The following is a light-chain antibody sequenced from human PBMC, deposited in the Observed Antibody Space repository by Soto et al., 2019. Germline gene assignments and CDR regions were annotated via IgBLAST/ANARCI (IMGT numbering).Light chain of an antibody. V-gene: IGKV1-5*01. CDR3: QQYNTYST. CDR1: QSISSY. J-gene: IGKJ5*01. Sequence: DIQMTQSPSTLSGSVGDRFTITCRASQSISSYLNWYQQKPGKAPNPRIYDASSLKSGVPARFSGSGSGTEFTLTISSLQPDDFATYYCQQYNTYSTFGQGTRLEIK. CDR2: DAS.